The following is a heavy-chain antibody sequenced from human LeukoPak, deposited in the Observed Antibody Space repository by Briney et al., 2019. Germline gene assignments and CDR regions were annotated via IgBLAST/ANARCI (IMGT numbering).Heavy chain of an antibody. D-gene: IGHD3-22*01. V-gene: IGHV1-18*01. CDR1: DYNFPSYS. CDR3: ARARLVVHGTVWLDT. J-gene: IGHJ5*02. Sequence: ASVRVSCKTSDYNFPSYSFGWVRQAPGQGLEWMGWISAYNGNTQYAQKFQDRVTMTTDRSAGTAYMELRSLRSDDTAIYYCARARLVVHGTVWLDTWGQGTLVTVSS. CDR2: ISAYNGNT.